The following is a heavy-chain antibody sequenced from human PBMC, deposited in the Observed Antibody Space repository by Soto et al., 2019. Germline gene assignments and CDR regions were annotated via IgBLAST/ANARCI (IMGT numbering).Heavy chain of an antibody. J-gene: IGHJ6*02. Sequence: PGGSLRLSCAASGFTFSSYGIHWVRQAPGKGLEWVAVIWYDGSNKYYADSVKGRFTISRDNSKNTLYLQMNSLRAEDTAVYYCARDLVVKGRNYYYYGMDVWGQGTTVTVSS. CDR2: IWYDGSNK. D-gene: IGHD2-2*01. V-gene: IGHV3-33*01. CDR1: GFTFSSYG. CDR3: ARDLVVKGRNYYYYGMDV.